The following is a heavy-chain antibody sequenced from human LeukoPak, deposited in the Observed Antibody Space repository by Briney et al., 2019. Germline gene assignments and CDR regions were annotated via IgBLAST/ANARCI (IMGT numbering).Heavy chain of an antibody. V-gene: IGHV4-31*03. J-gene: IGHJ6*02. CDR1: GGSISSGGYY. Sequence: SETLSLTCTVSGGSISSGGYYWSWIRQHPGKGLEWIGYIYYSGSTYYNPSLKSRVTISVDTSKNQFSLKLSSVAAADTAVYYCARLKCISTTCPSRYVMDAWGQGTTVTVSS. CDR2: IYYSGST. CDR3: ARLKCISTTCPSRYVMDA. D-gene: IGHD2-2*01.